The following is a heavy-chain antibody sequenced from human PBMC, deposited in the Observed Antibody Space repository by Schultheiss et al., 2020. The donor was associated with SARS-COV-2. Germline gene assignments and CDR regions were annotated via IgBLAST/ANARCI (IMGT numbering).Heavy chain of an antibody. J-gene: IGHJ5*02. CDR2: INPNSGGT. D-gene: IGHD6-19*01. CDR3: ARDGWRRGGWFDP. V-gene: IGHV1-2*02. CDR1: GYTFTGYY. Sequence: APVKVSCKASGYTFTGYYMHWVRQAPGQGLEWMGWINPNSGGTNYAQKFQGRVTMTRDTSISTAYMELSRLRSDDTAVYYCARDGWRRGGWFDPWGQGTLVTVSS.